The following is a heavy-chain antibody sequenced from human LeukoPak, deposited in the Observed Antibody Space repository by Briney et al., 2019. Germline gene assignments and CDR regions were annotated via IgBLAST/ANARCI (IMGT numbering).Heavy chain of an antibody. V-gene: IGHV3-21*01. Sequence: GGSLRLSCAASGFTFSSHTMNWVRQAPGKGLEWVSCISSNVNKIYYAESVRGRFTVSRDNAGNSLSLQMDSLRAEDTAVYYCTRELLSLHQRLASWGQGTLVSVSS. CDR1: GFTFSSHT. J-gene: IGHJ5*01. D-gene: IGHD2/OR15-2a*01. CDR2: ISSNVNKI. CDR3: TRELLSLHQRLAS.